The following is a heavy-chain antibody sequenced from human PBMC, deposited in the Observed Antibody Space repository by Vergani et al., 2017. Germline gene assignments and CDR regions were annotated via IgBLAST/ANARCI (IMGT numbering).Heavy chain of an antibody. Sequence: EVQLVESGGGLVQPGGSLRLSCAASGFTFSSYWMHWVRQAPGKGLVWVSAISGSGGSTYYADSVKGRFTISRDNSKNTLYLQMNSLRAEDTAVYYCARDYYDSSGYLDYWGQGTLVTVSS. D-gene: IGHD3-22*01. V-gene: IGHV3-23*04. CDR3: ARDYYDSSGYLDY. J-gene: IGHJ4*02. CDR1: GFTFSSYW. CDR2: ISGSGGST.